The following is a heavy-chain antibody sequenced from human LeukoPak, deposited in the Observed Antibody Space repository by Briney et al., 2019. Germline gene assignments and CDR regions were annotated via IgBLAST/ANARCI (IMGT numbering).Heavy chain of an antibody. V-gene: IGHV1-2*02. CDR1: GYTFTGYF. CDR2: INPNSGDT. J-gene: IGHJ4*02. D-gene: IGHD3-10*01. CDR3: ARAQYYYPHQDYVY. Sequence: GGSVKVSCKASGYTFTGYFMNWVRQAPGQGLEWMGWINPNSGDTTYLQKFQGRVTMTRDTSISTAYMELGRLRSDDTAVYYCARAQYYYPHQDYVYWGQGTLVTVSS.